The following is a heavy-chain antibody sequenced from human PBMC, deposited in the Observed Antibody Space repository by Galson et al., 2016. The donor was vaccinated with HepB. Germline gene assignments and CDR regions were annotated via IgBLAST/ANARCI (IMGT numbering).Heavy chain of an antibody. D-gene: IGHD3-3*01. J-gene: IGHJ4*02. V-gene: IGHV1-58*01. Sequence: SVKVSCKASGVTFTSSAVQWVRQARGQRLEWIGWIVVGSGNTNYARKFQERVTITRDMSTSTAYMELSSLRSEDTAVYYCAGEEWLLSGVLDYWGQGTLVTVSS. CDR1: GVTFTSSA. CDR2: IVVGSGNT. CDR3: AGEEWLLSGVLDY.